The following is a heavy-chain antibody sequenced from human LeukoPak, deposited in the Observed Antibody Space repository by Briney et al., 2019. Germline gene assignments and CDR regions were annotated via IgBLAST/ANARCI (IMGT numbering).Heavy chain of an antibody. V-gene: IGHV3-20*04. CDR3: ARDQKQQLPTPYMDV. Sequence: PGGSLRLSCAASGFTFDDYGMSWVRQAPGKGLEWVSGINWNGGSTGYADSVKGRFTISRDNAKNSLYLQMNSLRAEDTAVYYCARDQKQQLPTPYMDVWGKGTTVTVSS. J-gene: IGHJ6*03. CDR1: GFTFDDYG. CDR2: INWNGGST. D-gene: IGHD6-13*01.